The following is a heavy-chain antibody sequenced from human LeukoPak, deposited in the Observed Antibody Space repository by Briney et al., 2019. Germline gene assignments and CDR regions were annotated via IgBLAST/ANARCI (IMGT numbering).Heavy chain of an antibody. J-gene: IGHJ4*02. V-gene: IGHV4-34*01. Sequence: SETLSLTCAVYGGSFSGYYWSWIRQPPGKGLEWIGEINHSGSTNYNPSLKSRVTISVDTSKNQFSLKLSSVTAADTAVYYCARVAAGDSGSYNYYFDYWGQGTLVTVSS. CDR3: ARVAAGDSGSYNYYFDY. CDR2: INHSGST. CDR1: GGSFSGYY. D-gene: IGHD1-26*01.